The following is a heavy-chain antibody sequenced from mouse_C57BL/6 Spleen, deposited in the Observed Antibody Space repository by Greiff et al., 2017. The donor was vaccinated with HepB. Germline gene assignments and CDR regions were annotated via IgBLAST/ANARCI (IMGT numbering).Heavy chain of an antibody. CDR3: ARDGEYYGSSCFDY. CDR1: GYSITSGYY. Sequence: EVQLQQSGPGLVKPSQSLSLTCSVTGYSITSGYYWNWIRQFPGNKLEWMGYISYDGSNNYNPSLKNRISITRDTSKNQFFLKLNSVTTEDTATYYCARDGEYYGSSCFDYWGQGTTLTVSS. CDR2: ISYDGSN. D-gene: IGHD1-1*01. J-gene: IGHJ2*01. V-gene: IGHV3-6*01.